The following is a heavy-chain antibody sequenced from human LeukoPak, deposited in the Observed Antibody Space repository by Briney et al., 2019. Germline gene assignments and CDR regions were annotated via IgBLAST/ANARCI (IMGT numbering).Heavy chain of an antibody. J-gene: IGHJ5*02. D-gene: IGHD3-3*01. CDR1: GGSISSSRYY. CDR2: IYYSGST. Sequence: SETLSHTSSVSGGSISSSRYYWGGIRQPPAKGLEWIGSIYYSGSTYYNPSLKSRVTRHVETPKIQFSLKLSSVTAADTAVYYCARQPRVLRFLEWLLYSWFDPWGRGTLVTVP. V-gene: IGHV4-39*01. CDR3: ARQPRVLRFLEWLLYSWFDP.